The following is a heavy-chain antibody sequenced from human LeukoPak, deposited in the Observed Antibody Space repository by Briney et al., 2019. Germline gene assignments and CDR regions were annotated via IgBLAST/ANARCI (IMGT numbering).Heavy chain of an antibody. CDR2: ISGSGGT. J-gene: IGHJ4*02. Sequence: PGGSLRLSCAASGFTFSSYAMSWVRQAPGKGLEWVSGISGSGGTNYADSVKGRFTISRDNSKNTLYLQMNSLRAEDTAVYYCAKLLSHHYDFWSGYIDYWGQGTLVTVSS. D-gene: IGHD3-3*01. CDR1: GFTFSSYA. V-gene: IGHV3-23*01. CDR3: AKLLSHHYDFWSGYIDY.